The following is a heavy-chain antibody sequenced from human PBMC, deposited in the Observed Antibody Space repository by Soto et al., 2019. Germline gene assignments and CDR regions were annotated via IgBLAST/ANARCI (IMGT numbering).Heavy chain of an antibody. V-gene: IGHV1-2*02. CDR1: GYIFTDFY. Sequence: QVQLVQSGAEVKKPGASVTVSCEASGYIFTDFYMHWVRQAPGQGLEYMGWVNPNTGGTKYAQKFQGRVTMTRDTLLMRWLTSDDTAVYYCARSVSTIGARLDYWGQGTLVTVSS. CDR2: VNPNTGGT. J-gene: IGHJ4*02. CDR3: ARSVSTIGARLDY. D-gene: IGHD6-6*01.